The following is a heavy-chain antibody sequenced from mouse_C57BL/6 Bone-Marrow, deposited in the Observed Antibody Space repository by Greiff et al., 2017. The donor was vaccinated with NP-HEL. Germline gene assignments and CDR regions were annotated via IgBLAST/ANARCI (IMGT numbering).Heavy chain of an antibody. Sequence: VHVKQSVAELVRPGASVKLSCTASGFNIKNTYMHWVKQRPEQGLEWIGRIDPANGNTKYAPKFQGKATITADTSSNTAYLQLSSLTSEDTAIYYCARDYYGSSYGGAWFAYWGQGTLVTVSA. CDR3: ARDYYGSSYGGAWFAY. CDR2: IDPANGNT. V-gene: IGHV14-3*01. D-gene: IGHD1-1*01. J-gene: IGHJ3*01. CDR1: GFNIKNTY.